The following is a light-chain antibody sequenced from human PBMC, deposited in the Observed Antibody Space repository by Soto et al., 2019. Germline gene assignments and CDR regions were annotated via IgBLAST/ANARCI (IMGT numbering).Light chain of an antibody. CDR2: DAS. Sequence: DIQMTQSPSSLSASVGDRVTLTCRASEYIITYLNWYQQRPGKAPKLLIYDASNLETGVPSRFSGSVSGTDFTFTISSLQPEDIATYYCQQYDNLRRLTFGGGTKVDIK. CDR1: EYIITY. CDR3: QQYDNLRRLT. J-gene: IGKJ4*01. V-gene: IGKV1-33*01.